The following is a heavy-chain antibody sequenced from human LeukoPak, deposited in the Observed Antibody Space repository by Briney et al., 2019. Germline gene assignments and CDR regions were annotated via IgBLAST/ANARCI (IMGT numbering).Heavy chain of an antibody. D-gene: IGHD3-3*01. V-gene: IGHV4-34*01. Sequence: SETLSLTCAVYGGSFSGYYWSWIRQPPGKGLEWIGEINHSGSTNYNPSLKSRVTISVDTSKNQFSLKLSSVTAADTAVYYCARGRSRITTFAVVRRHLDYWGQGTLVTVSS. CDR1: GGSFSGYY. CDR3: ARGRSRITTFAVVRRHLDY. J-gene: IGHJ4*02. CDR2: INHSGST.